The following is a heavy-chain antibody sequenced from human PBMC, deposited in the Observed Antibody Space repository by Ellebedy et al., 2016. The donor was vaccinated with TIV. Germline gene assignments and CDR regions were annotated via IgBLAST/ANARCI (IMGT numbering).Heavy chain of an antibody. CDR2: QHSTDIP. Sequence: GESLKISCVASGFTVSSNYMFWVCQAPGKGLEWVALQHSTDIPYYADSVRGRFTVSRDDSQNKLFLQMNNLRGDDTAVYYCARTDCSGRSCYSFFNHWGQGTLVTVSS. V-gene: IGHV3-53*01. CDR1: GFTVSSNY. D-gene: IGHD2-8*02. CDR3: ARTDCSGRSCYSFFNH. J-gene: IGHJ1*01.